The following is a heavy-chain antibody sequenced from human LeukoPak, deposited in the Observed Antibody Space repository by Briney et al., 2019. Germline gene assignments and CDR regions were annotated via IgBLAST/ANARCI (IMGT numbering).Heavy chain of an antibody. J-gene: IGHJ2*01. CDR3: ARARATRWYFDL. CDR1: GFTFSGYY. CDR2: ISSGGSTI. V-gene: IGHV3-11*04. Sequence: GGSLRLSCAASGFTFSGYYMSWIRQAPGKGLEWVSHISSGGSTIYDADSVKGRFTISRDNAKSSLYLQMDSLRAEDTAVYYCARARATRWYFDLWGRGTLVTVSS. D-gene: IGHD2-15*01.